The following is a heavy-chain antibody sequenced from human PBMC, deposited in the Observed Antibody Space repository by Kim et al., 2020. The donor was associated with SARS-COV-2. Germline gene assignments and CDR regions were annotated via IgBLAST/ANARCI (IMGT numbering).Heavy chain of an antibody. D-gene: IGHD2-21*01. CDR2: IDKSGVTI. CDR1: GFPFSSYN. CDR3: ARDVHILYYYGMDV. V-gene: IGHV3-48*03. Sequence: GGSLRLSCTASGFPFSSYNMNWVRQAPGNGLERISVIDKSGVTIYYADSVRGRFTISTDNSKNSLSLQMNSLRADDSAVYYCARDVHILYYYGMDVLG. J-gene: IGHJ6*02.